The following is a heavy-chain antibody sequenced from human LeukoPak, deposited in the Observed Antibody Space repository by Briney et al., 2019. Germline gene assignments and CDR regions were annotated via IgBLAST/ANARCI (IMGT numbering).Heavy chain of an antibody. D-gene: IGHD3/OR15-3a*01. Sequence: AGGSLRLSCAASGFTFDDYAMHWVRQAPGKGLEWVSGISWNSGSIGCADSVKGRLTISRDNAKNSLYLQMNSPRAEDTALYYCAKTFGMGWLSHLFDYWGQGTLVTVSS. V-gene: IGHV3-9*01. J-gene: IGHJ4*02. CDR2: ISWNSGSI. CDR3: AKTFGMGWLSHLFDY. CDR1: GFTFDDYA.